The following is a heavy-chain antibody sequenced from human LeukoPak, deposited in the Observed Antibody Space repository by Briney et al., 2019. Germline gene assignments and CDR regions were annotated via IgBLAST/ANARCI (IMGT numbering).Heavy chain of an antibody. D-gene: IGHD3-10*01. V-gene: IGHV4-34*01. Sequence: SETLSLTCAVYGGSFSGYYWTWIRQPPGKGLEWIGEINRGGDTNYNPSLNSRVTISVDSSKNQFSLKLNFVTAADTAIYYCANGRGSGSYFDGGWSQGTLVTVSS. CDR1: GGSFSGYY. CDR3: ANGRGSGSYFDGG. CDR2: INRGGDT. J-gene: IGHJ4*02.